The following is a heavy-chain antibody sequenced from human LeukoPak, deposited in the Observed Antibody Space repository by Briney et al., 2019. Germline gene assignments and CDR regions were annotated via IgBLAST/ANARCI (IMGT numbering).Heavy chain of an antibody. CDR1: GFTVSSNY. CDR2: IHKNAIT. D-gene: IGHD6-13*01. CDR3: AREPTYSSSWYTSCDY. Sequence: GGSLRLSCAASGFTVSSNYMTWVRQAPGKGLEWVSVIHKNAITYYADPVKGRFTISRGNAKNSLYLQMNSLRAEDTAVYYCAREPTYSSSWYTSCDYWGQGTLVTVSS. V-gene: IGHV3-53*01. J-gene: IGHJ4*02.